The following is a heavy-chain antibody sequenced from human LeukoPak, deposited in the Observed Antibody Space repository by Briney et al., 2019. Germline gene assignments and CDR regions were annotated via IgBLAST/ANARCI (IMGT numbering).Heavy chain of an antibody. Sequence: ASVKVSCKASGYTFTEYHIHCVRQAPGHGLEWMGWINPNTGGTDYAQNFQGRVTMTRDTSITTSYIELSSLLSDDTALYYCARGGHGHTQNDYWGQGTLVTVSS. D-gene: IGHD5-24*01. V-gene: IGHV1-2*02. J-gene: IGHJ4*02. CDR3: ARGGHGHTQNDY. CDR1: GYTFTEYH. CDR2: INPNTGGT.